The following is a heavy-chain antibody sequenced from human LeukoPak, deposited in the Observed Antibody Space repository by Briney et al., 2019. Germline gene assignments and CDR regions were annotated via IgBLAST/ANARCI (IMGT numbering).Heavy chain of an antibody. J-gene: IGHJ3*02. CDR3: ARGRAHDAFDI. CDR2: INHSGST. CDR1: GGSFSGYY. Sequence: SETLSLTCAVYGGSFSGYYWSWIRQPPGKGLEWIGEINHSGSTNYNPSLKSRVTISVDTSKNQFSLKLSSVTAADTAVYYCARGRAHDAFDIWGQGTTVTVSS. V-gene: IGHV4-34*01.